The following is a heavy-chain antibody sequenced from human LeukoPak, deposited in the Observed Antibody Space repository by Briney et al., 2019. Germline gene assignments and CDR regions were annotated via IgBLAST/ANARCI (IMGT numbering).Heavy chain of an antibody. CDR2: ISSSSSTI. J-gene: IGHJ6*03. V-gene: IGHV3-48*01. Sequence: GGSLRLSCAASGFTFSSYSMNWVRQAPGKGLEWVSYISSSSSTIYYADSVKGRFTISRDNAKNSLYLQMNSLRAEDTAVYYCARGPAPAWGYLAVRPLIAARPARGVGGGGYYYYYYMDVWGKGTTVTVSS. CDR3: ARGPAPAWGYLAVRPLIAARPARGVGGGGYYYYYYMDV. CDR1: GFTFSSYS. D-gene: IGHD6-13*01.